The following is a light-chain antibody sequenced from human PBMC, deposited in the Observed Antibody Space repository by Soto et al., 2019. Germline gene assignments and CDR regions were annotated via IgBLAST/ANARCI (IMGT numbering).Light chain of an antibody. CDR2: KAS. J-gene: IGKJ5*01. V-gene: IGKV1-5*03. Sequence: DIQMTQSPSTLSASGGDRVTITCRASQTISSWLAWYQQKPGKAPKLLIYKASTLKSGVPSRFSGSGSGTDFTLTISSLQPEDFATYYCQQSYSTPINCGQGTRREIK. CDR3: QQSYSTPIN. CDR1: QTISSW.